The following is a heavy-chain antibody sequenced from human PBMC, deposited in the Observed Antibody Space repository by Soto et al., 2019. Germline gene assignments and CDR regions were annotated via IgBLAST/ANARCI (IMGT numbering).Heavy chain of an antibody. D-gene: IGHD3-10*01. V-gene: IGHV4-59*01. Sequence: SETLSLTCNVSGGSIGSYYWNWLRQPAGKGLEWIGYVYYTGSTNYNPSLEGRATISVDSSKNQVSLNLRSVAAADSATYYCARESGTYYYYYGMAVWGQGTTVTVSS. CDR3: ARESGTYYYYYGMAV. J-gene: IGHJ6*02. CDR2: VYYTGST. CDR1: GGSIGSYY.